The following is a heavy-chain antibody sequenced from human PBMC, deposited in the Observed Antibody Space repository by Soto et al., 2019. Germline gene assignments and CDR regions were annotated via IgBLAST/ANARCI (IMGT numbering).Heavy chain of an antibody. CDR3: GREDGSGWGGGFDY. CDR2: IYYSGST. J-gene: IGHJ4*02. CDR1: GGYISSYY. D-gene: IGHD6-19*01. Sequence: QVQLQESGPGLVKPSETLSLTCTVSGGYISSYYWSWIRQPPGKGLEWIGYIYYSGSTNYNPSLKSRGTISIDTSKNQFSLKLSSVTAADTAVYYCGREDGSGWGGGFDYWGRGTLVTVSS. V-gene: IGHV4-59*01.